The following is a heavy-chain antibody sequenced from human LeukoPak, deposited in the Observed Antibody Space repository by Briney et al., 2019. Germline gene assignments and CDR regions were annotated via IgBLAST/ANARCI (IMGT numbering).Heavy chain of an antibody. CDR1: GFTLGSHD. CDR3: VREARGYHYTYFDY. D-gene: IGHD5-18*01. Sequence: PGGSLRLSCTGSGFTLGSHDMHWVRQTTGEGLEWVAAIASGFQTFYAGSVKGRFTVSREDAESSLYLQMNSLTAGDTAVYYCVREARGYHYTYFDYWGQGSLVTVSS. CDR2: IASGFQT. J-gene: IGHJ4*02. V-gene: IGHV3-13*01.